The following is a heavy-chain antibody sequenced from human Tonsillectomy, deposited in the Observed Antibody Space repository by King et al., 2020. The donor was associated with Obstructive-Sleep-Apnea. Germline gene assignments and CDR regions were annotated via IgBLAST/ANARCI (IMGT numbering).Heavy chain of an antibody. D-gene: IGHD4-17*01. J-gene: IGHJ6*02. CDR3: ARDRHDYGDSRDGLDV. Sequence: VQLVESGGGLVQPGGSLRLSCEASGFTFSSYALSWVRQAPGKGLEWVSAITGSGASTYNADSVRGRFNSSRDNSKNTLHLQMDSLRAEDTAIYYCARDRHDYGDSRDGLDVWGQGTTVTVSS. CDR1: GFTFSSYA. V-gene: IGHV3-23*04. CDR2: ITGSGAST.